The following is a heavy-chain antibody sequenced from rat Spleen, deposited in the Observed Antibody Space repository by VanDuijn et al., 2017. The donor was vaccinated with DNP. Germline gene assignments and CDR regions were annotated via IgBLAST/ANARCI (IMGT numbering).Heavy chain of an antibody. V-gene: IGHV2S8*01. CDR3: ARWEGINAY. D-gene: IGHD1-11*01. Sequence: QVQLKESGPGLVQPSQTLSLTCTVSGFSLTSYGVSWVRQPPGKGLEWIAAISSGENTYYNPALKSRLSINRDTSKSQVFLKMDSLQTEETAMYFCARWEGINAYWGQGTLVTVSS. CDR1: GFSLTSYG. CDR2: ISSGENT. J-gene: IGHJ3*01.